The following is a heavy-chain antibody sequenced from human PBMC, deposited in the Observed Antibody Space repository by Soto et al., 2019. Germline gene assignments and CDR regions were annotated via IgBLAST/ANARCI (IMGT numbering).Heavy chain of an antibody. Sequence: QVQLVQSGAEVKKPGSSVKVSCKASGGTFSSYAISWVRQAPGQGLEWMGGIIPIFGTANYAQKFQGRVTITADESTSTAYMELSSLRSEDTAVYYCARELYCGGDCYRNWFDPWGQGTLVTVSS. CDR2: IIPIFGTA. D-gene: IGHD2-21*02. V-gene: IGHV1-69*12. J-gene: IGHJ5*02. CDR3: ARELYCGGDCYRNWFDP. CDR1: GGTFSSYA.